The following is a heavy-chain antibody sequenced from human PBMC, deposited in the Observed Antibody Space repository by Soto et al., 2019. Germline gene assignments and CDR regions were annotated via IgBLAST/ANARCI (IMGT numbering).Heavy chain of an antibody. V-gene: IGHV3-23*01. CDR2: ISGSGDST. D-gene: IGHD5-12*01. CDR3: AKDQVATPLYYYYYGMDV. CDR1: GFSFRSDA. Sequence: GGSLILSCAASGFSFRSDAMNWVRQAPGKGLEWVSSISGSGDSTYYADSVKGRFTISRDNSKNTLYLQMNSMRAEDTAVYYCAKDQVATPLYYYYYGMDVWGQGTTVTVSS. J-gene: IGHJ6*02.